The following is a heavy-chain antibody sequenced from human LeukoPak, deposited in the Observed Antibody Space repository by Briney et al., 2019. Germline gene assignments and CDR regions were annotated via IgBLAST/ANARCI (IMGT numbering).Heavy chain of an antibody. Sequence: GSLRLSCAASGFTFSSYEMNWVRQAPGKGLEWVSYISSSGSAIYYADSVKGRFTISRDNAKNSLYLQMNSLRAEDTAVYYCAELGITMIGGVWGKGTTVTISS. J-gene: IGHJ6*04. CDR2: ISSSGSAI. D-gene: IGHD3-10*02. CDR3: AELGITMIGGV. V-gene: IGHV3-48*03. CDR1: GFTFSSYE.